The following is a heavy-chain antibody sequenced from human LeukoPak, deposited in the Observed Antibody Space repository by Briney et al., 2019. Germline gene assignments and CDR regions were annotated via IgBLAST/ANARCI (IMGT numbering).Heavy chain of an antibody. Sequence: GGSLRLSCAASGFTFRSYAMHWVRQAPGKGLEWVAVISYDGSNKYYADSVKGRFTISRDNSKNTLYLQMNSLRAEDTAVYYCAKDDSIAAARGVGYYMDVWGKGTTVTISS. J-gene: IGHJ6*03. V-gene: IGHV3-30*04. CDR3: AKDDSIAAARGVGYYMDV. D-gene: IGHD6-13*01. CDR1: GFTFRSYA. CDR2: ISYDGSNK.